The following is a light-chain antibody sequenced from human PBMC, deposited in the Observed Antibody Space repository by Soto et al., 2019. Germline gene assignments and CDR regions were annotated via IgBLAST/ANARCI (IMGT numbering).Light chain of an antibody. V-gene: IGKV3-20*01. CDR3: QQYGNSPPT. Sequence: ESVLTRSPGTLSLSPVERATLSCRASQSVSSSYLAWYQQKPGQAPRLLIYGASSRATGIPDRFSGSGSGTDFTLTISRLEPEDFAVYYCQQYGNSPPTFGQGTKVDIK. CDR1: QSVSSSY. CDR2: GAS. J-gene: IGKJ1*01.